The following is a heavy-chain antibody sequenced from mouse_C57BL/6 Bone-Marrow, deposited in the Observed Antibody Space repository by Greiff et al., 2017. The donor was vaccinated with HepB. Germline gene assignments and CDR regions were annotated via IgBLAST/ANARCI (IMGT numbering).Heavy chain of an antibody. CDR2: ISSGSSTI. CDR1: GFTFSDYG. V-gene: IGHV5-17*01. D-gene: IGHD4-1*01. CDR3: ARKLGGHFDY. Sequence: EVMLVESGGGLVKPGGSLKLSCAASGFTFSDYGMHWVRQAPEKGLEWVAYISSGSSTIYYADTVKGRFTISRDNAKNTLFLQMTSLRSEDTSMYYCARKLGGHFDYWGQGTTLTVSS. J-gene: IGHJ2*01.